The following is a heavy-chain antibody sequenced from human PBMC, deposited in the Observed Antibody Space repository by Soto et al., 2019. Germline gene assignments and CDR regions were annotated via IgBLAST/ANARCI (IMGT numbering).Heavy chain of an antibody. Sequence: LRLSCAASGFTFSSYAMHWVRQAPGKGLEWVAVISYDGSNKYYADSVKGQFTISRDNSKNTLYLQMNSLRAEDTAVYYCARGPAAVAGDYYYGMDVWGQGTTVTVSS. CDR2: ISYDGSNK. CDR3: ARGPAAVAGDYYYGMDV. D-gene: IGHD6-19*01. J-gene: IGHJ6*02. V-gene: IGHV3-30-3*01. CDR1: GFTFSSYA.